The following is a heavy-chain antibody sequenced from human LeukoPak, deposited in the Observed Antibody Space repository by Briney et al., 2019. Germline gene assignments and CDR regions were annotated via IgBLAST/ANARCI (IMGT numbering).Heavy chain of an antibody. CDR3: ARVTGTAMVSYYFDY. CDR2: IYYSGST. Sequence: SGTLSLTCTVSGGSIRSYYWSWIRQAPGKGLEYIGYIYYSGSTNYSPSLKSRLTISVDTSKNQFSLKLSSVTAADTAVYYCARVTGTAMVSYYFDYWGQGTLVTVSS. CDR1: GGSIRSYY. D-gene: IGHD5-18*01. V-gene: IGHV4-59*01. J-gene: IGHJ4*02.